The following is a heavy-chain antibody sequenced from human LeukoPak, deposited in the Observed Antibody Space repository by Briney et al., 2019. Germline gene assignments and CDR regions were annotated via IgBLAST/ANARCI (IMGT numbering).Heavy chain of an antibody. D-gene: IGHD6-13*01. J-gene: IGHJ4*02. CDR1: GFTFSSYA. CDR2: ISGSGVST. Sequence: GGSLRLSCAASGFTFSSYAMSWVRQAPGKGLQWVLSISGSGVSTPYADSVKGRFTISRDNSKNTLYLQMDSLRAEDTALYYCAKRFANSSSYYYFDSWGQGTLVTVSS. V-gene: IGHV3-23*01. CDR3: AKRFANSSSYYYFDS.